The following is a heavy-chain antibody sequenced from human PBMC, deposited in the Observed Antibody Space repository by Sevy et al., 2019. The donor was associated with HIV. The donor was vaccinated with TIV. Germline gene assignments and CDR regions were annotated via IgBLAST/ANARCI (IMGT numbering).Heavy chain of an antibody. V-gene: IGHV3-30*18. CDR2: ISNDGSNK. J-gene: IGHJ4*02. Sequence: GGSLRLSCAASGFSLSSYAMHWVRQAPGKGLEWVAVISNDGSNKYYAYSVKGRFTISRDNSKNTLYLQMNSLRAEDTAVYYCAKVWFGELLTSHFDYWGQGSLVTVSS. D-gene: IGHD3-10*01. CDR1: GFSLSSYA. CDR3: AKVWFGELLTSHFDY.